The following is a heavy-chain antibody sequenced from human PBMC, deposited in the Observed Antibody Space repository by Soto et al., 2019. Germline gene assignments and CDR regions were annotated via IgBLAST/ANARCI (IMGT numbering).Heavy chain of an antibody. Sequence: SKTLCLTCTATGDAITSTDYYWVWISQPPGKGLEWVASIYYSGSSYHNPSLKSRVTISVDTSKNQFSLKVTSVTAADTAVYYCARHWRTGYSTVFGVVMGWFDPWGQGTLVTVSS. D-gene: IGHD3-3*01. V-gene: IGHV4-39*01. CDR3: ARHWRTGYSTVFGVVMGWFDP. CDR1: GDAITSTDYY. J-gene: IGHJ5*02. CDR2: IYYSGSS.